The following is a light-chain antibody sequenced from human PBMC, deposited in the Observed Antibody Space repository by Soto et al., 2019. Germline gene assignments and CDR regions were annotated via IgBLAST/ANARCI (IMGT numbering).Light chain of an antibody. Sequence: QSVLTQPASVSGSPGQSITISCTGSGRDIGAYNYVSWYQQYPGKAPKLIIYEVENRPSGVSNRFSASKSAFTASLTISGLQAEDEADYYCSSYTTSYFYVFGPGTKVTVL. CDR3: SSYTTSYFYV. CDR2: EVE. V-gene: IGLV2-14*01. CDR1: GRDIGAYNY. J-gene: IGLJ1*01.